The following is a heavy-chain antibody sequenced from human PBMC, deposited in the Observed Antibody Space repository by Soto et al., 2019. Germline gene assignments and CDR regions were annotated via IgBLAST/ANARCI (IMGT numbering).Heavy chain of an antibody. D-gene: IGHD1-26*01. V-gene: IGHV3-53*01. CDR3: VRPRPSGENYGMDV. CDR2: LYAEGST. J-gene: IGHJ6*02. CDR1: GLTVSQNY. Sequence: VQLVESGGGLIQPGGSLRLSCVASGLTVSQNYMAWVRQAPEMGPQWVSVLYAEGSTYYTESVKGRFTISRDPSKNTLFLQMAGLRAEDTAVYYCVRPRPSGENYGMDVWGQGTTVTVS.